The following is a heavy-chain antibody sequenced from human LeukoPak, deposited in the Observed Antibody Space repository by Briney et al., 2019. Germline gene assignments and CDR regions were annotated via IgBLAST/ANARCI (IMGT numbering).Heavy chain of an antibody. V-gene: IGHV6-1*01. J-gene: IGHJ4*02. Sequence: SQTLSLTCAISGDSISSNSAAWNWIRQSPSRGLEWLGRTYYRSKWYTYYAASVKSRIAINRDTSKNQFSLQLNSVTSADTAVYYCATPWYNSGWYGSVVHWGQGTLVTVSS. CDR2: TYYRSKWYT. D-gene: IGHD6-13*01. CDR1: GDSISSNSAA. CDR3: ATPWYNSGWYGSVVH.